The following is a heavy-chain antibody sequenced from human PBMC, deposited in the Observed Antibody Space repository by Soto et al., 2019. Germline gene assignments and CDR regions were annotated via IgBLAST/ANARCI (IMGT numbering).Heavy chain of an antibody. CDR3: VRRKERSSPHYFDT. D-gene: IGHD2-2*01. CDR2: MNPSNGNA. J-gene: IGHJ4*02. Sequence: ASVKVSCKASGYPFITYDINWERQATGQGLEWMGWMNPSNGNAGYAQKFQGSLAMYRHAFISPADIELSSLGSDDTAVYFWVRRKERSSPHYFDTWRQGALGTISS. CDR1: GYPFITYD. V-gene: IGHV1-8*01.